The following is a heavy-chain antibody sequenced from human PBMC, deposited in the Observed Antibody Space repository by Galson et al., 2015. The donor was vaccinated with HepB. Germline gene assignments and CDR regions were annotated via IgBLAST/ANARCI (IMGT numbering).Heavy chain of an antibody. CDR1: GGSVRSADW. CDR2: IYYLGSP. Sequence: SETLSLTCAVSGGSVRSADWWAWVRQPPGKGLEWIGQIYYLGSPIYNPSLMRRVTISIDESKSQFSLRLNSVTAADTAVYYCARWSSPSFDHWGQGTLVIVSS. D-gene: IGHD1-26*01. V-gene: IGHV4-4*02. J-gene: IGHJ4*02. CDR3: ARWSSPSFDH.